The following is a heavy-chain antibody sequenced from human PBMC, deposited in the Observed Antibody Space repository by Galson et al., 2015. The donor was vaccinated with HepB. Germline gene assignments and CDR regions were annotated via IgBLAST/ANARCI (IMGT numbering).Heavy chain of an antibody. J-gene: IGHJ6*02. D-gene: IGHD2-2*02. Sequence: SVKVSCKASGGTFSGYAISWVRQAPGQGLEWMGRIIPILGIANYAQKFQGRVTITADKSTSTAYMELSSLRSEDTAVYYCARGEGKIVVVPAAIGYYYYGMDVWGQGTTVTVSS. CDR2: IIPILGIA. CDR3: ARGEGKIVVVPAAIGYYYYGMDV. CDR1: GGTFSGYA. V-gene: IGHV1-69*04.